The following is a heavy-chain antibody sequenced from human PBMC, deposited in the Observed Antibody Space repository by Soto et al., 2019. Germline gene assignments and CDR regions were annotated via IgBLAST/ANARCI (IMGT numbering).Heavy chain of an antibody. Sequence: SVKVSCKASGGTFSSYAISWVRQAPGQGLEWMEGIIPIFGTANYAQKFQGRVTITADESTSTAYMELSSLRSEDTAVYYCARGGCSSTSCYLDYWGQGTPVTVSS. V-gene: IGHV1-69*13. CDR1: GGTFSSYA. D-gene: IGHD2-2*01. J-gene: IGHJ4*02. CDR2: IIPIFGTA. CDR3: ARGGCSSTSCYLDY.